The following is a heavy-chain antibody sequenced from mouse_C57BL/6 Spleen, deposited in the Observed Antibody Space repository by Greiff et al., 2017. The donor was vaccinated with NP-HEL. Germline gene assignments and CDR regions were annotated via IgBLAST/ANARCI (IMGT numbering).Heavy chain of an antibody. Sequence: VQLQQSGPELVKPGASVKISCKASGYAFSSSWMNWVKQRPGKGLEWIGRIYPGDGDTNYTGKFQGKATLTADKSSSTAYMQLSSLTSDDSAVYFCATSVTTVVWYFDVWGTGTTVTVSS. CDR1: GYAFSSSW. V-gene: IGHV1-82*01. J-gene: IGHJ1*03. CDR3: ATSVTTVVWYFDV. CDR2: IYPGDGDT. D-gene: IGHD1-1*01.